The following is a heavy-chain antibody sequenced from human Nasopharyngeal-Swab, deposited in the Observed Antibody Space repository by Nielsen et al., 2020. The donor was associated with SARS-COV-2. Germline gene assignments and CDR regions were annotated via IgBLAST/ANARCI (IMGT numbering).Heavy chain of an antibody. V-gene: IGHV3-7*05. CDR2: INPESTER. D-gene: IGHD2-21*02. J-gene: IGHJ3*01. Sequence: GESLKISCVGSDFTRSFDTYWMTWVRQVAGRGLEWVATINPESTERQYLDSVKGRFTISRDNAKKSLFLQMNSLRGDDTAVYYCVRDIGNLLTVKQGVPFDLGGPGKKATVFS. CDR1: DFTRSFDTYW. CDR3: VRDIGNLLTVKQGVPFDL.